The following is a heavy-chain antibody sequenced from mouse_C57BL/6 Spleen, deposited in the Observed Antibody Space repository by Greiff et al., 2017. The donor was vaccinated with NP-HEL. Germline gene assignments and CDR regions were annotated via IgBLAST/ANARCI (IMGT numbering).Heavy chain of an antibody. CDR1: GYAFSSSW. D-gene: IGHD2-5*01. V-gene: IGHV1-82*01. J-gene: IGHJ4*01. CDR3: ARVSNYPYAMDD. CDR2: IYPGDGDT. Sequence: QVQLKESGPELVKPGASVKISCKASGYAFSSSWMNWVKQRPGKGLEWIGRIYPGDGDTNYNGKFKGKATLTADKSSSTAYMQLSSLTSEDSAVYFCARVSNYPYAMDDWGQGTSVTVSS.